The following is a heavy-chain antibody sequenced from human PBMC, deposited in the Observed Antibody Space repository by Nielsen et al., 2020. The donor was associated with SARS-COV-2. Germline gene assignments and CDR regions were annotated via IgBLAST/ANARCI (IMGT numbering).Heavy chain of an antibody. D-gene: IGHD6-19*01. CDR3: AKDLAVAGNYGMDV. CDR1: GFTFGDYA. V-gene: IGHV3-9*01. Sequence: GGSLTLSCTASGFTFGDYAMSWVRQAPGKGLEWVSGISWNSGSIGYADSVKGRFTISRDNAKNSLYLQMNSLRAEDTALYYCAKDLAVAGNYGMDVWGQGTTVTVSS. CDR2: ISWNSGSI. J-gene: IGHJ6*02.